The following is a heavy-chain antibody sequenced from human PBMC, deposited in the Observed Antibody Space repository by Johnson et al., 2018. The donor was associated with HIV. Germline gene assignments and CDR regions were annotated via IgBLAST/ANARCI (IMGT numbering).Heavy chain of an antibody. V-gene: IGHV3-13*01. J-gene: IGHJ3*01. CDR2: IGTAGDT. D-gene: IGHD1-26*01. CDR3: ASDGWELLGVAAFDV. CDR1: GFTFSSYD. Sequence: VQLVESGGGLVQPGGSLRLSCAASGFTFSSYDMHWVRQATGKGLEWVSAIGTAGDTYYPGSVKGRFTISRDTSKNTLYLQMHSLRPEDTAVYYGASDGWELLGVAAFDVWGQGTLVTVSS.